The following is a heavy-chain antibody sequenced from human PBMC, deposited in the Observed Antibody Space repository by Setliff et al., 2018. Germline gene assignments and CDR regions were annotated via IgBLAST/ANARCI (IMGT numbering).Heavy chain of an antibody. Sequence: ASVKVSCKASGYTFTSYDINWVRQATGQRLEWMGWINAGNGNTKYSQKFQGRVTITRDTSASTAYMELSSLRSEETAVYYCARDTPPDTAMVQQFDYWGQGTLVTV. V-gene: IGHV1-3*01. D-gene: IGHD5-18*01. CDR1: GYTFTSYD. J-gene: IGHJ4*02. CDR3: ARDTPPDTAMVQQFDY. CDR2: INAGNGNT.